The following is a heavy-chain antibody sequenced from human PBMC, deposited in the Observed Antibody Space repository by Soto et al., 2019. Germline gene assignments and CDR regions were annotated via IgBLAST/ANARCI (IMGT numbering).Heavy chain of an antibody. CDR2: INAGGGNT. J-gene: IGHJ5*01. D-gene: IGHD6-13*01. CDR3: AKSGASSPGNWFDS. Sequence: QVHLVQSGAEVKRPGASVKVSCKASGYTFTNHAIHWVRQAPGQRLEWMGWINAGGGNTKYSEEFQGRVTITRDTSANTAYMELNRLTSEDTAVYSCAKSGASSPGNWFDSWGQGTLVTVSS. CDR1: GYTFTNHA. V-gene: IGHV1-3*01.